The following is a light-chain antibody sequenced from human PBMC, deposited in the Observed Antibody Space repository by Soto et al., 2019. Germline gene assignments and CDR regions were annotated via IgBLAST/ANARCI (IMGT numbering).Light chain of an antibody. CDR1: SSDVGGYNY. J-gene: IGLJ2*01. Sequence: QSALTQPRSVSGSPGQSVTISCTGTSSDVGGYNYVSWYQQHPGKAPKLMIYDVSKRPSGVPDRFSGSKSGNTASLTISGLQASDEADYYCCSYAGSYVVFGGGTKVTVL. V-gene: IGLV2-11*01. CDR2: DVS. CDR3: CSYAGSYVV.